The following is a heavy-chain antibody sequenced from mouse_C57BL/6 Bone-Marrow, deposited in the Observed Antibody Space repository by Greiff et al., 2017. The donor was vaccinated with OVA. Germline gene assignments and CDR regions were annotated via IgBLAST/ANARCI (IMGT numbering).Heavy chain of an antibody. CDR1: GFTFSSYG. J-gene: IGHJ1*03. CDR2: ISSGCSST. Sequence: EVQWVESGGDLVKPGGSLKLSCAASGFTFSSYGMSWVPKTQDKRLEWVAPISSGCSSTYYPDSVKGRFTISRDNAKNTRYLQMSSLKSEDTAMYYCARHGAPYWYFDVCGTGTTVTVSS. V-gene: IGHV5-6*01. CDR3: ARHGAPYWYFDV.